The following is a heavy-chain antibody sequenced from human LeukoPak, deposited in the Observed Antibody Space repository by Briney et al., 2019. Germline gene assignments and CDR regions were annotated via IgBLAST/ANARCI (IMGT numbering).Heavy chain of an antibody. CDR2: ISSSGSTI. CDR3: ASSRGSWPDYFDY. CDR1: GFTFSSYE. J-gene: IGHJ4*02. V-gene: IGHV3-48*03. D-gene: IGHD6-13*01. Sequence: GGSLRLSCAASGFTFSSYEMNWVRQAPGNGLEWVSYISSSGSTIYYADSVKGRFTISRDNAKNSLYLQMNSLRAEDTAVYYCASSRGSWPDYFDYWGQGTLVTVSS.